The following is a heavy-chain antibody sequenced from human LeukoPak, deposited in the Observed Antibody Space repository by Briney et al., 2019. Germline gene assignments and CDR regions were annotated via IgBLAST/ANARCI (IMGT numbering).Heavy chain of an antibody. Sequence: GGSLRLSCAASGFTFSDYWMHWVRQAPEKGLEWVANINQDGTEKYYVDSVKGRFTISRDNAKNSLYLQANSLRAEDTAVYYCARAGSHWHYVYWGQGTVVTVSS. CDR1: GFTFSDYW. D-gene: IGHD3-10*01. CDR2: INQDGTEK. CDR3: ARAGSHWHYVY. J-gene: IGHJ4*02. V-gene: IGHV3-7*03.